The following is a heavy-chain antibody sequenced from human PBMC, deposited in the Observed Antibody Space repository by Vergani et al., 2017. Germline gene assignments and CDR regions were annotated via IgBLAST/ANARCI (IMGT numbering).Heavy chain of an antibody. CDR2: INPNSGGT. Sequence: QVQLVQSGAEVKKPGASVKVSCKASGYTFTDYFMHWVRQAPGQGLEWMGWINPNSGGTNYAQKFQGRVTMTRDTSISTAYMELSNLRSDDTAVYYCARVGTSSNRDYFDYWGKGTTVTVSS. CDR3: ARVGTSSNRDYFDY. D-gene: IGHD2-2*01. V-gene: IGHV1-2*02. CDR1: GYTFTDYF. J-gene: IGHJ4*03.